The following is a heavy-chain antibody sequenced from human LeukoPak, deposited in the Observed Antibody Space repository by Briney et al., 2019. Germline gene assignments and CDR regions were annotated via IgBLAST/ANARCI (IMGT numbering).Heavy chain of an antibody. CDR3: ARDRLQNGMDV. J-gene: IGHJ6*02. CDR1: GYSISSGYY. D-gene: IGHD4-11*01. Sequence: SETLSLTCTVSGYSISSGYYWGWIRQPPGKGLEWIGSIYHSGSTYYNPSLKSRVTISVDTSKNQFSLKLSSVTAADTAVYYCARDRLQNGMDVWGQGTTVTVSS. CDR2: IYHSGST. V-gene: IGHV4-38-2*02.